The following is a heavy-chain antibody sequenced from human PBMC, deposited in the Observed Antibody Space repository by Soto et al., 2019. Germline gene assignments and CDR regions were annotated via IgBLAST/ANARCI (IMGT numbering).Heavy chain of an antibody. J-gene: IGHJ3*02. CDR1: GYPVTAYY. V-gene: IGHV1-2*02. CDR2: INPATGAA. Sequence: QLHLVHSGAVVKKPGASVTVSCSASGYPVTAYYMHWVRQAPGRGLEWMGGINPATGAAKYTQTFPGRGTMTRDPSTSTVFMELGGLTSEDTAVFYCARGGGVGVAGSAAFDMWGQGTLVTVSS. CDR3: ARGGGVGVAGSAAFDM. D-gene: IGHD3-3*01.